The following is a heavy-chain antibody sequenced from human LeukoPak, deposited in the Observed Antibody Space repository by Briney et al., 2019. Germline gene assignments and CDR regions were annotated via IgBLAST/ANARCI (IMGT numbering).Heavy chain of an antibody. CDR2: INHSGST. J-gene: IGHJ5*02. V-gene: IGHV4-34*01. CDR3: ARDLKQGLFDP. CDR1: GGSFSGYY. D-gene: IGHD6-13*01. Sequence: SETLSLTCAVYGGSFSGYYWSWIRQPPGKGLEWIGEINHSGSTNYNPSLKSRVTISVDTSKNQFSLKLSSVTAADTAVYYCARDLKQGLFDPWGQGTLVTVSS.